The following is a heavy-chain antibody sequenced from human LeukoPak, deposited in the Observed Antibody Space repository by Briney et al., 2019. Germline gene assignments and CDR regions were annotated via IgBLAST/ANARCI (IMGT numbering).Heavy chain of an antibody. CDR1: GGSFSGYY. V-gene: IGHV4-34*01. CDR2: INHSGST. D-gene: IGHD2-2*01. CDR3: ARVGVVPAAIGGMDV. Sequence: SEALSLTCAVYGGSFSGYYWSWIRQPPGKGLEWIGEINHSGSTNYNPSLKSRVTISVDTSKNQFSLKLSSVTAADTAVYYCARVGVVPAAIGGMDVWGQGTTVTVSS. J-gene: IGHJ6*02.